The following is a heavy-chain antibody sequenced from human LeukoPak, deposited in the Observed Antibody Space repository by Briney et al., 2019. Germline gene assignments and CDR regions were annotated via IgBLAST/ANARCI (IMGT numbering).Heavy chain of an antibody. J-gene: IGHJ4*02. D-gene: IGHD5-24*01. CDR1: GFTFSSYA. V-gene: IGHV3-23*01. Sequence: GGSLRLSCAASGFTFSSYAMSWVRQAPGKGLEWVSAISGSGGSTYYADSVKGRFTISRDNSKNTLYLQMNSLRAEDTAVYYCAKGQQDGYNFGNLFDYWGQGTLVTVSS. CDR3: AKGQQDGYNFGNLFDY. CDR2: ISGSGGST.